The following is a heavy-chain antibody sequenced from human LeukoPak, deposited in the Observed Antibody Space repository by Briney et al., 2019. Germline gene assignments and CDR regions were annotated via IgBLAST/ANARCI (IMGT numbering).Heavy chain of an antibody. CDR1: GGSISGSY. Sequence: SETLSLTCTVSGGSISGSYWSWIRQPPGKGPEWIAYMYNSGSTNYNPSLKSRVTISIDTSKNQFSLKLSSLTTADTAIYYCARGIESYGDYGYWGQGILVTVSS. CDR3: ARGIESYGDYGY. D-gene: IGHD4-17*01. V-gene: IGHV4-59*01. J-gene: IGHJ4*02. CDR2: MYNSGST.